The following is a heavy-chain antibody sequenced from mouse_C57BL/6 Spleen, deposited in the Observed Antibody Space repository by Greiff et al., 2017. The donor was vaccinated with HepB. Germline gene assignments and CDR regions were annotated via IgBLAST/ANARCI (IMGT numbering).Heavy chain of an antibody. Sequence: QVQLQQPGAELVKPGASVKMSCKASGYTFTSYWITWVKQRPGQGLEWIGDIYPGSGSTNYNEKFKSKATLTVDTSSSTAYLQLSSLTSEDTAVYYGTILLRGYFDVWGTGTTVTVSS. CDR1: GYTFTSYW. V-gene: IGHV1-55*01. CDR3: TILLRGYFDV. J-gene: IGHJ1*03. CDR2: IYPGSGST. D-gene: IGHD1-1*01.